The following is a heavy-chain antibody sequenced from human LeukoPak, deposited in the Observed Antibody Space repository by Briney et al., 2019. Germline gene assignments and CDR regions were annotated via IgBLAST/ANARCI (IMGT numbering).Heavy chain of an antibody. V-gene: IGHV4-61*02. CDR2: IYTSGST. D-gene: IGHD7-27*01. Sequence: PSQTLSLTCTVSGGSISSGSYYWSWIRQPAGKGLEWIGRIYTSGSTNYNPSLKSRVTISVDTSKNQFSLRVSSVTAADTAVYFCARVHWGSLTQQIDYWGQGTLVTVSS. CDR3: ARVHWGSLTQQIDY. J-gene: IGHJ4*02. CDR1: GGSISSGSYY.